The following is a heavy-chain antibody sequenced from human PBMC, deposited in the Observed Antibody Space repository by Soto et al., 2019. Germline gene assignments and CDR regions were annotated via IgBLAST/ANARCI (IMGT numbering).Heavy chain of an antibody. CDR1: GFTFSNAW. D-gene: IGHD1-1*01. Sequence: GGSLRLSCAASGFTFSNAWMSWVRQAPGKGLEWVGRIKSKTDGGTTDYAAPVKGRFTISRDDSKNTLYLQMNSLKTEDTAVYYCTTILSTGSDRQLRKLPHWGQGTLVTVSS. J-gene: IGHJ1*01. CDR3: TTILSTGSDRQLRKLPH. V-gene: IGHV3-15*01. CDR2: IKSKTDGGTT.